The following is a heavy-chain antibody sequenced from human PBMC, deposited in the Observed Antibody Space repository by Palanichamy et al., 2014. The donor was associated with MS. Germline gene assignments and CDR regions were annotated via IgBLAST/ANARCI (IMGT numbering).Heavy chain of an antibody. D-gene: IGHD3-16*02. CDR3: ARGITFGGLIPALGAFDI. CDR1: SFTVISNY. J-gene: IGHJ3*02. Sequence: EVQLVETGGGLIQPGGSLRLSCAASSFTVISNYMSWVRQAPGKGLEWVSVIYSSGSTYYADSVKGRFTISRDNSKNTVFLHVNSLRAEDTAVYYCARGITFGGLIPALGAFDIWGQGTMLTVSS. V-gene: IGHV3-53*02. CDR2: IYSSGST.